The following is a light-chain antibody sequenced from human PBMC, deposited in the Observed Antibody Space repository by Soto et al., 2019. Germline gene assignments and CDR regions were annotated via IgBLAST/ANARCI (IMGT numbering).Light chain of an antibody. CDR1: SSNVGGYNY. CDR2: GVS. CDR3: SSYTSSSSLAV. V-gene: IGLV2-14*01. Sequence: QSALTQPASVSGSPGQSVTISCTGTSSNVGGYNYVSWYQQHPGKAPKLMIYGVSNRPSGVSNRFSGSKSGNTASLAISGLQAEDEADYYCSSYTSSSSLAVFGGGTQLTVL. J-gene: IGLJ7*01.